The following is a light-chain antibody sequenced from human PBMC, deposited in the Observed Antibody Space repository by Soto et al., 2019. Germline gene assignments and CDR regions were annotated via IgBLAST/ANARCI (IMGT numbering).Light chain of an antibody. CDR1: QSVSSY. Sequence: EIVMTQSPATLSVSPGETATLSCRASQSVSSYLAWYQHRPGQAPRLLIYDASTRATGIPARFSGSGSGTELTLTISGLQSEDFAVYSCQQCSDWPLFTFGQGTRLEIK. J-gene: IGKJ5*01. CDR2: DAS. V-gene: IGKV3-15*01. CDR3: QQCSDWPLFT.